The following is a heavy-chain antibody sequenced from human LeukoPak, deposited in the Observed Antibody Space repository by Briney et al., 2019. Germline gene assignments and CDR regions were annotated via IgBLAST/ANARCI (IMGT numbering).Heavy chain of an antibody. J-gene: IGHJ5*02. Sequence: SVKVSRKASGGTFSSYAISWVRQAPGQGLEWMGGIIPIFGTANYAQKFQGRVTITADESTSTAYMELSSLRSEDTAVYYCARSGYCSGGSCRNWSDPWGQGTLVTVSS. CDR2: IIPIFGTA. CDR3: ARSGYCSGGSCRNWSDP. V-gene: IGHV1-69*13. D-gene: IGHD2-15*01. CDR1: GGTFSSYA.